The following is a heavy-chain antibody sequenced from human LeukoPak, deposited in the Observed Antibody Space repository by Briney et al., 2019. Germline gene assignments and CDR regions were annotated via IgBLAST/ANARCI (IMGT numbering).Heavy chain of an antibody. J-gene: IGHJ1*01. V-gene: IGHV3-7*01. CDR3: ARNIESIAAAGRRYFQH. CDR2: IKQDGSEK. Sequence: GESLRLSCAASGFTFSSYWMSWVRQAPRKGMEWVANIKQDGSEKYYVDSVKGRFTISRDNAKNSLYLQMNSLRAEDTAVYYCARNIESIAAAGRRYFQHWGQGTLVTVSS. CDR1: GFTFSSYW. D-gene: IGHD6-13*01.